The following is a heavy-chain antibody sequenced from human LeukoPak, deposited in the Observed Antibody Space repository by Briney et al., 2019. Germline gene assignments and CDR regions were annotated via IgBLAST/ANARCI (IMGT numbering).Heavy chain of an antibody. J-gene: IGHJ4*02. CDR2: MNPNSGNT. D-gene: IGHD6-13*01. CDR3: ARIAAPGNRRLNF. Sequence: ASVKVSCEASGYTFTTYDINWVRQAAGQGLEWMGWMNPNSGNTGNAQKFQGRVTMTRNTSISTAYMELTSLTSEDTAAYFCARIAAPGNRRLNFWGQGTLVTVSS. V-gene: IGHV1-8*01. CDR1: GYTFTTYD.